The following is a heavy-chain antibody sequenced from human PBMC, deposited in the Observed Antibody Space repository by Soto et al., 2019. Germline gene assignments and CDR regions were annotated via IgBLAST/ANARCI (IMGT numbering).Heavy chain of an antibody. Sequence: VQLVQSGAEVKEPGSSVRVSCKASGGTLSSTYAISWVRQAPGQGLEWLGGLASFAKANYAQRFQGRVTFTADRSTSTAYMELSSLTSDDTAVYYCAKDLEWVVPGGHYYYHGLDVWGQGTTVTVAS. V-gene: IGHV1-69*06. CDR2: LASFAKA. CDR1: GGTLSSTYA. CDR3: AKDLEWVVPGGHYYYHGLDV. J-gene: IGHJ6*02. D-gene: IGHD3-3*01.